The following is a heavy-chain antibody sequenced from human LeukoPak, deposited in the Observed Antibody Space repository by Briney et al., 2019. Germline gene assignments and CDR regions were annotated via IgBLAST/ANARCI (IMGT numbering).Heavy chain of an antibody. D-gene: IGHD3-10*01. V-gene: IGHV3-33*01. CDR1: GFTFSTYG. Sequence: NPGGSLRLSCAASGFTFSTYGMHWVRQAPGKGLEWVAIIWNDGSNKYYADSVKGRFTVSRDNSKNTLYLQVNSLRAEDTAVYYCARALFAGAFYGMDVWGQGTTVTVSS. CDR3: ARALFAGAFYGMDV. J-gene: IGHJ6*02. CDR2: IWNDGSNK.